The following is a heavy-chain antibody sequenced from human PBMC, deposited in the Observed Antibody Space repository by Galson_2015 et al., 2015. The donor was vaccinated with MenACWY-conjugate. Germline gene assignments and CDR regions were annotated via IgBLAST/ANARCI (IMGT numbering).Heavy chain of an antibody. CDR3: ARDLEGTGWSYFYY. V-gene: IGHV3-33*01. Sequence: SLRLSCAASGFSFSNYGIHWVRQAPGKGLEWVAVIWYDGSNKYYTDSVKGRFTISRDNSKNTLYLQMNSLRAEDTAVYFCARDLEGTGWSYFYYWCQGTLVSVSS. D-gene: IGHD6-19*01. CDR2: IWYDGSNK. CDR1: GFSFSNYG. J-gene: IGHJ4*02.